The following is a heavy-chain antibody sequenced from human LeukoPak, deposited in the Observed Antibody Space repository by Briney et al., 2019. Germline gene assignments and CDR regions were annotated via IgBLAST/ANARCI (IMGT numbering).Heavy chain of an antibody. J-gene: IGHJ4*02. D-gene: IGHD3-10*01. CDR2: ISGGGDAT. V-gene: IGHV3-23*01. CDR1: GFNFSIYG. CDR3: ARDSSMLRGPLVIYYFDF. Sequence: PGGSLRLSCTASGFNFSIYGMHWIRQAPGKGLEWVSTISGGGDATYYADSVKGRFTISRDNSKNTLYLQMNSLRVEDTAVYYCARDSSMLRGPLVIYYFDFWGQGTLVTVSS.